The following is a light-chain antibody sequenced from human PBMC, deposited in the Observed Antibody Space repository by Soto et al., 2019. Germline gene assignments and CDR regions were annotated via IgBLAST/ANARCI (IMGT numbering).Light chain of an antibody. CDR1: QSVSTC. J-gene: IGKJ1*01. CDR3: QQCGDWPRT. CDR2: GAY. Sequence: EIVLTQSPATLSLSPGERATLSYRASQSVSTCLAWYQQKPGQAPRLLIYGAYNRATGIPARFSGSGSGTDFTLTISSLEPEDFAVYYCQQCGDWPRTFGQGTKVDIK. V-gene: IGKV3-11*01.